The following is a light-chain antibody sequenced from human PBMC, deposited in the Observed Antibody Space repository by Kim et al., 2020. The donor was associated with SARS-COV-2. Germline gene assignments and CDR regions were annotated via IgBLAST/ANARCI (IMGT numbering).Light chain of an antibody. V-gene: IGKV1-33*01. CDR1: QDINNY. J-gene: IGKJ5*01. CDR2: DAS. CDR3: QQYHNLSIT. Sequence: DIQMTQSPSSLSVSVGDRVTITCQASQDINNYLNWYQQKPGKAPKFLIYDASNLETGVPSRFSGSGSGTDFIFTISSLQPEDIATYYCQQYHNLSITFGQGTRLEIK.